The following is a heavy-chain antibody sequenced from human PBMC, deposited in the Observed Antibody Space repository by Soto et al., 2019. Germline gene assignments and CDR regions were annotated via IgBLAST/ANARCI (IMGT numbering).Heavy chain of an antibody. CDR2: ISDSGYTT. CDR1: GFTFSSHE. J-gene: IGHJ6*02. D-gene: IGHD2-2*01. CDR3: ARQGGTEVVPVAPEIGWNYYYYGTDV. Sequence: GGSLRLSCAASGFTFSSHEMNWVRQAPGKGLEWISYISDSGYTTYYADSVKGRFTVSRDNAKNSLYLQMSSLRAEDTAVYYCARQGGTEVVPVAPEIGWNYYYYGTDVWGQGTPVTVSS. V-gene: IGHV3-48*03.